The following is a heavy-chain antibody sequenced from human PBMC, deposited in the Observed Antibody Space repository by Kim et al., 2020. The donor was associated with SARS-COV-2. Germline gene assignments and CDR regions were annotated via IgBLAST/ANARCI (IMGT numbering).Heavy chain of an antibody. Sequence: SESLSLTCTVSGGSISSSSYYWGWIRQPPGKGLEWIGSIYYSGSTYYNPSLKSRGTISVDTSKNQFSLKLSSVTAADTALYYCARRSMVGYYFDYWGQGTLVTVSS. CDR2: IYYSGST. CDR3: ARRSMVGYYFDY. J-gene: IGHJ4*02. CDR1: GGSISSSSYY. V-gene: IGHV4-39*01. D-gene: IGHD2-15*01.